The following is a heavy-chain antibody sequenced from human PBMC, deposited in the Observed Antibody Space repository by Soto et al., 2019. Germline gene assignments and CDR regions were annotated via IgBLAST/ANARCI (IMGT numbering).Heavy chain of an antibody. D-gene: IGHD3-22*01. V-gene: IGHV3-30-3*01. CDR1: GFTFSSYA. J-gene: IGHJ5*02. CDR2: ISYDGSNK. Sequence: PGGSLRLSCAASGFTFSSYAMHWVRQAPGKGLEWVAVISYDGSNKYYADSVKGRFTISRDNSKNTLYLQMNSLRAEDTAVYYCARDVVFADPYYYDSSGYSPFDPWGQGTLVTVSS. CDR3: ARDVVFADPYYYDSSGYSPFDP.